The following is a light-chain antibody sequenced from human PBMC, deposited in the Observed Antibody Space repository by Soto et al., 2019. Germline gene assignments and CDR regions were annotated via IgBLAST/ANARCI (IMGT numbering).Light chain of an antibody. CDR1: HSVASSQ. CDR3: QHYSMSQCLT. V-gene: IGKV3-20*01. J-gene: IGKJ4*01. CDR2: RAS. Sequence: EVVVMTCTGTLALYPGERATLSCRASHSVASSQLVWYQQMPGQAPRLLIYRASTRATGIPDRLTGSGSGQDFTLTICRPEPEEVALYYCQHYSMSQCLTFSGVT.